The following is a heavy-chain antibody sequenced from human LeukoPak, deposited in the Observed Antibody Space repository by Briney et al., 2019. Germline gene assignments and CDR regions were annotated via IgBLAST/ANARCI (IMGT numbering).Heavy chain of an antibody. CDR2: ISGSGGST. D-gene: IGHD3-22*01. Sequence: PGGSLRLSCAASGFTFSSYGMSWVRQAPGKGLEWVSGISGSGGSTYYADSVKGRFTFSRDNFKNTLYLQMNSLRAEDTAVYYCAKNYYDSELDYWGQGTLVTVSS. CDR3: AKNYYDSELDY. V-gene: IGHV3-23*01. CDR1: GFTFSSYG. J-gene: IGHJ4*02.